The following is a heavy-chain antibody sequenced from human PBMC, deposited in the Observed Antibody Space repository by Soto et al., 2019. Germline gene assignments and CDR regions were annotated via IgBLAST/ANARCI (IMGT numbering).Heavy chain of an antibody. D-gene: IGHD4-17*01. CDR3: ASLRRWHPFDL. J-gene: IGHJ4*02. Sequence: EVLLVESGGGLVQPGGSLRLSCAASGFTFSNYWMHWVRRAPGQGLVWVARVNSEGSDTMYADSVKGRFTISRDHAKNTLYLQMNGLRAEDTAVYYCASLRRWHPFDLWGQGTLVTVSS. CDR1: GFTFSNYW. CDR2: VNSEGSDT. V-gene: IGHV3-74*03.